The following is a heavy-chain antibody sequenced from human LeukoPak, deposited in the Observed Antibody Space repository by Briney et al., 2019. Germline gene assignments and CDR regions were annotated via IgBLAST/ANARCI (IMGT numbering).Heavy chain of an antibody. V-gene: IGHV4-59*01. CDR1: GGSISTYY. D-gene: IGHD3-10*01. CDR2: VYYSGRT. J-gene: IGHJ4*02. CDR3: ARDYNNYIVDH. Sequence: SETLSLTCTVSGGSISTYYWSWIRQPPGKGLEWIGYVYYSGRTSYNPSLESRVAMSIDTSKNQFSLNLTSVTAADTAIYYCARDYNNYIVDHWGQGALVTVSS.